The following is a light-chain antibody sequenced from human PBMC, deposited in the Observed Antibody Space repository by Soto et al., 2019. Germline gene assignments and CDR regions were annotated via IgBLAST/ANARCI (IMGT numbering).Light chain of an antibody. Sequence: DIQMTPSPSSLSASVGDRVTITCQASQDISNYLNWYQQKPGKDPKLLIYDASNLETGVPSRFSGSGSGTDFSFTISSLQPEDIATYYCQQYDNLPSFGPGTKVDIK. J-gene: IGKJ3*01. CDR2: DAS. CDR1: QDISNY. CDR3: QQYDNLPS. V-gene: IGKV1-33*01.